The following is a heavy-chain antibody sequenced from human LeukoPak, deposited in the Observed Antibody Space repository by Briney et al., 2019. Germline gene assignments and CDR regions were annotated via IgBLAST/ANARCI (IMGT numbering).Heavy chain of an antibody. D-gene: IGHD6-6*01. V-gene: IGHV1-8*02. Sequence: ASVKVSCKASGGTFSSYAISWVRQAPGQGLEWMGGMSPNSGNTGYAQKFQGRVTMTRNTSISTAYMELSSLRSEDTAVYYCARGKIAAPPWFDPWGQGTLVTVSS. CDR2: MSPNSGNT. CDR3: ARGKIAAPPWFDP. CDR1: GGTFSSYA. J-gene: IGHJ5*02.